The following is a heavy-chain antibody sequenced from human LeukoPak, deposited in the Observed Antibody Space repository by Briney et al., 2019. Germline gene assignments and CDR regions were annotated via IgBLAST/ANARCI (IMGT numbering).Heavy chain of an antibody. D-gene: IGHD3-10*01. CDR1: GGSISSGGYY. J-gene: IGHJ4*02. CDR2: IYYSGST. V-gene: IGHV4-31*03. Sequence: SETLSLTCTVSGGSISSGGYYWSWIRQHPGKGLEWIGYIYYSGSTYYNPSLKSRVTISVDTSKDQFSLKLSSVTAADTAVYYCARGGSYLDFDYWGQGTLVTVSS. CDR3: ARGGSYLDFDY.